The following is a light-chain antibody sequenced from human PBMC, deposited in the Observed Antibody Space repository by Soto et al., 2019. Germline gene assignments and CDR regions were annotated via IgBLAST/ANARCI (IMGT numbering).Light chain of an antibody. CDR1: QSVNSN. CDR2: GAS. J-gene: IGKJ1*01. V-gene: IGKV3-15*01. Sequence: EIVMTQSPATLSVSPGERATLSCRASQSVNSNLAWYQQKAGQAPRLLIYGASTRATGIPARFSGSGSGTEFTLTISSLQPEDFAVYYCQQYNNWPPWTFGQGTKVDIK. CDR3: QQYNNWPPWT.